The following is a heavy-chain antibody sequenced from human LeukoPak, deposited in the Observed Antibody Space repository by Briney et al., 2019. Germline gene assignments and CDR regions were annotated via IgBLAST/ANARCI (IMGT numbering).Heavy chain of an antibody. CDR3: AKKLIAGAGSYFFDY. V-gene: IGHV3-11*01. CDR1: GFTFSDYY. CDR2: ISSGGSTI. J-gene: IGHJ4*02. D-gene: IGHD6-19*01. Sequence: GGSLRLSCAASGFTFSDYYMSWIRQAPGKGLERVSYISSGGSTIYYADSVKGRFTISRDNAKNSLYLQMNSLRAEDTAVYYCAKKLIAGAGSYFFDYWGQGTLVTVSS.